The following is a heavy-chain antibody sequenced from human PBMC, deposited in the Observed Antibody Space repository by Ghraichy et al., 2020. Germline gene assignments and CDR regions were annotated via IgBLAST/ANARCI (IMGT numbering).Heavy chain of an antibody. V-gene: IGHV3-48*03. D-gene: IGHD6-13*01. Sequence: GGSLRLSCAASGFTFSSYEMNWVRQAPGKGLEWVSYISSSGSTIYYADSVKGRFTISRDNAKNSLYLQMNSLGAEDTAVYYCARDSVGSSWYLGSPRYFDYWGQGTLVTVSS. CDR3: ARDSVGSSWYLGSPRYFDY. J-gene: IGHJ4*02. CDR1: GFTFSSYE. CDR2: ISSSGSTI.